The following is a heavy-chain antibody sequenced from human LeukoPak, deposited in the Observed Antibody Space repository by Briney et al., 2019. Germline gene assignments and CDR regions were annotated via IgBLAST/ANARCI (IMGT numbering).Heavy chain of an antibody. V-gene: IGHV1-24*01. CDR1: GYTLTELS. CDR3: ATEYSGSYPEYFQH. Sequence: GASVKVSCKVSGYTLTELSMHWVRQAPGKGLEWMGGFDPEDGETIYAQKFQGRVTMTEDTSTDTAYMELSSLRTEDTAVYYCATEYSGSYPEYFQHWGQGTLVTVSS. J-gene: IGHJ1*01. CDR2: FDPEDGET. D-gene: IGHD1-26*01.